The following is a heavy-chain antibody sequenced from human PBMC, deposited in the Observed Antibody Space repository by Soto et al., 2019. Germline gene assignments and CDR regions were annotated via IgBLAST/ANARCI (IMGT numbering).Heavy chain of an antibody. D-gene: IGHD5-18*01. V-gene: IGHV1-18*01. CDR2: ISAYNGNT. J-gene: IGHJ5*02. CDR1: GYTFTSYG. Sequence: ASVKVSCKASGYTFTSYGISWVRQAPGQGLEWMGWISAYNGNTNYAQKLQGRVTMTTDTSTSTAYMELRSLRSDDTAVYYCARAVDTAMVTRWFDPWGQGTLVTVSS. CDR3: ARAVDTAMVTRWFDP.